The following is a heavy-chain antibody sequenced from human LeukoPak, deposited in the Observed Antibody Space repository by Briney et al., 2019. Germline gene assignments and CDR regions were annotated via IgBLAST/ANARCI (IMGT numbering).Heavy chain of an antibody. CDR3: ARGLRCGGGRCYP. D-gene: IGHD2-15*01. V-gene: IGHV4-34*01. CDR1: GGSFSGYY. J-gene: IGHJ5*02. Sequence: SETLSLTCAVYGGSFSGYYWSWIRQPPGKGLEWIGEINHSGSTNYNPSLKSRVTISVDTSKNQFSLKLTSVTAADTAVYYCARGLRCGGGRCYPWDQGTLVTVSS. CDR2: INHSGST.